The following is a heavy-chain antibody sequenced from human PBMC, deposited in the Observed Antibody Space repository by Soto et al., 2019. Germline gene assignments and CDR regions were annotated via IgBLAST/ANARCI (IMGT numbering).Heavy chain of an antibody. J-gene: IGHJ5*02. CDR1: GFTFSNYG. V-gene: IGHV3-30*18. CDR2: ISFDGINK. CDR3: AKDSYGSGSYYSLGYNWFDP. D-gene: IGHD3-10*01. Sequence: PGGSLRLSCAASGFTFSNYGMHWVRQAPGKGLEWVAVISFDGINKYYADPVKGRFTISRDNSKNTLYLQMNSLRAEDTAVYYCAKDSYGSGSYYSLGYNWFDPWGQGTLVTVSS.